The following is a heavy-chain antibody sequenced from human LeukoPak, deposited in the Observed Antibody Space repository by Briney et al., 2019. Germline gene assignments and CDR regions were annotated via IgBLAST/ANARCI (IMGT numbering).Heavy chain of an antibody. CDR2: INPSGGST. CDR1: GYTFTSYY. Sequence: ASVKVSCKASGYTFTSYYMHWVRQAPGQGLEWMGIINPSGGSTSYAQKFQGRVTMNRDTSTSTVYMELSSLRSEDTAVYYCATVSYYYYYMDVWGKGTTVTVSS. CDR3: ATVSYYYYYMDV. V-gene: IGHV1-46*01. J-gene: IGHJ6*03.